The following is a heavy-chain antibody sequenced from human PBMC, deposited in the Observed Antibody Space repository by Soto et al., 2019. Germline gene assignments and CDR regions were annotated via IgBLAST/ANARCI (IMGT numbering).Heavy chain of an antibody. J-gene: IGHJ5*02. CDR3: ARLRRLLPNWFDP. D-gene: IGHD2-15*01. V-gene: IGHV1-8*01. CDR1: GYTFTSYD. Sequence: ASVKVSCKASGYTFTSYDINWVRQATGQGLEWMGWMNPNSGNTGYAQKFQGRVTMTRNTSISTAYMELSSLRSEDTAVYYCARLRRLLPNWFDPWGQGTLVTVSS. CDR2: MNPNSGNT.